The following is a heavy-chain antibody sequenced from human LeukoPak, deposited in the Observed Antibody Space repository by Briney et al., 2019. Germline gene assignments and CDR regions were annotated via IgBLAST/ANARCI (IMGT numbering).Heavy chain of an antibody. V-gene: IGHV3-23*01. CDR3: AKDLPKVYGMTTVTTGDY. CDR1: EFHFSTHG. J-gene: IGHJ4*02. Sequence: GGTLRLSCAASEFHFSTHGMNWVRQAPGKGLEWVSAISGSGGSTYYADSVKGRFTISRDNSKNTLYLQMNSLRAEDTAVYYCAKDLPKVYGMTTVTTGDYWGQGTLVTVSS. CDR2: ISGSGGST. D-gene: IGHD4-17*01.